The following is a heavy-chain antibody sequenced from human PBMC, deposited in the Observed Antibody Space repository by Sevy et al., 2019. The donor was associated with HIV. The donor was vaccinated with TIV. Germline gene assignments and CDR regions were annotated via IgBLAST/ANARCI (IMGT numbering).Heavy chain of an antibody. Sequence: ASVKVSCKATGGTFRAYGISWVRQAPGQGLEWMGGIIPILGTVNYAQSFQGRVTITADESTKTVDMELSSLRSEDTAVYYCARGGGNGWYYFDYWGQETLVTVSS. V-gene: IGHV1-69*13. CDR1: GGTFRAYG. CDR2: IIPILGTV. D-gene: IGHD6-19*01. CDR3: ARGGGNGWYYFDY. J-gene: IGHJ4*02.